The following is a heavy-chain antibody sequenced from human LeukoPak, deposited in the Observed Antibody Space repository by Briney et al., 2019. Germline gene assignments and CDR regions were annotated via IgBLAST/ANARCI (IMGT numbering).Heavy chain of an antibody. J-gene: IGHJ4*02. CDR3: ARARNDYDSNGFSLLDY. Sequence: PGTSLRLSCAASGISFSSHGMHWVRQAPGKGLEWVAVIWYDGSNIYYADSVKGRFTISRDNSKNPLYLQMNSLRAEDTALYYCARARNDYDSNGFSLLDYWGQGTLVTVSS. D-gene: IGHD3-22*01. V-gene: IGHV3-33*01. CDR1: GISFSSHG. CDR2: IWYDGSNI.